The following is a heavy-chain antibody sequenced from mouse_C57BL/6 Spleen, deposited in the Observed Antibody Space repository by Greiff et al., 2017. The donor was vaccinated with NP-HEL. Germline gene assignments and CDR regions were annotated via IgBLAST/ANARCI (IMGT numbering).Heavy chain of an antibody. Sequence: EVQLQESGGGLVQPGGSLKLSCAASGFTFSDYYMYWVRQTPEKRLEWVAYISNGGGSTYYPDTVKGRFTISRDNAKNTLYLQMSRLKSEDTAMYYCARRGYGYDGFSFDYWGQGTTLTVSS. V-gene: IGHV5-12*01. CDR2: ISNGGGST. D-gene: IGHD2-2*01. CDR3: ARRGYGYDGFSFDY. CDR1: GFTFSDYY. J-gene: IGHJ2*01.